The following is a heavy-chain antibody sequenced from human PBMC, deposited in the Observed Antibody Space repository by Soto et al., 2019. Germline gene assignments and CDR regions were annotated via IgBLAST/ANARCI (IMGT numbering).Heavy chain of an antibody. D-gene: IGHD1-1*01. J-gene: IGHJ5*02. CDR3: AREELPPGTSFNSWFDP. CDR2: ISGSSTYI. V-gene: IGHV3-21*01. CDR1: GFTFSNYK. Sequence: GGSLRLSCVGSGFTFSNYKMNWVRQAPGQGLEWVSSISGSSTYIYYADSVRGRFTISRDNPKNSVHLQMNSLRVEDTAVYFCAREELPPGTSFNSWFDPWGQGTLVTVSS.